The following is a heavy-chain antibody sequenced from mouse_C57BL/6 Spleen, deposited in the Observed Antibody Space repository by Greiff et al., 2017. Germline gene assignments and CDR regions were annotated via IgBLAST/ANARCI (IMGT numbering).Heavy chain of an antibody. CDR2: ISSGGDYI. CDR3: TREVYYGNYDYYAMDY. J-gene: IGHJ4*01. Sequence: EVKLMESGEGLVKPGGSLKLSCAASGFTFSSYAMSWVRQTPEKRLEWVAYISSGGDYIYYADTVKGRFTISRDNARNTLYLQMSSLKSEDTAMYYCTREVYYGNYDYYAMDYWGQGTSVTVSS. V-gene: IGHV5-9-1*02. CDR1: GFTFSSYA. D-gene: IGHD2-1*01.